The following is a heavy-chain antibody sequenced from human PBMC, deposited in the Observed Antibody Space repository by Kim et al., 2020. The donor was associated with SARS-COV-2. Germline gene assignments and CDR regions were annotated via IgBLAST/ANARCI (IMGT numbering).Heavy chain of an antibody. CDR2: K. CDR3: ARMVPGNYFDY. J-gene: IGHJ4*02. V-gene: IGHV2-70*01. Sequence: KYYTTSLKTRTTISKETSKNQVVLTMTNMDPVDTATYYCARMVPGNYFDYWGQGTLVTVSS.